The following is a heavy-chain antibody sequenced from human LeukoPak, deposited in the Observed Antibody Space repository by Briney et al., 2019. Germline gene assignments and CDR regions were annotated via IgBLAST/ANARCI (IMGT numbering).Heavy chain of an antibody. Sequence: SETLSLTCAVFGGSFSGYYWSWIRQPPGKGLEWIGEINHSGSINYNSSLKSRVTISVDTSKNQFSLKLSSVTAADTAMYYCAKSDGYGLIDYLGQGTLVTVSS. CDR1: GGSFSGYY. J-gene: IGHJ4*02. V-gene: IGHV4-34*01. CDR3: AKSDGYGLIDY. CDR2: INHSGSI. D-gene: IGHD2-21*02.